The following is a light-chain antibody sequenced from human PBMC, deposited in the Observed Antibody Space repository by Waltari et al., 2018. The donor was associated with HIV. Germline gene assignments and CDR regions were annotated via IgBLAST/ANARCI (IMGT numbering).Light chain of an antibody. J-gene: IGLJ2*01. CDR1: TLSTQY. V-gene: IGLV3-25*03. CDR3: QSSDNSEHMI. Sequence: SSELTHPPSVSVSPGQTARISCPGDTLSTQYAYWYQQKPGQAPVVVIIKDTERPSGIPERFSGSSSGTTVTLTIRGVQAEDEADYYCQSSDNSEHMIFGGGTKLTVL. CDR2: KDT.